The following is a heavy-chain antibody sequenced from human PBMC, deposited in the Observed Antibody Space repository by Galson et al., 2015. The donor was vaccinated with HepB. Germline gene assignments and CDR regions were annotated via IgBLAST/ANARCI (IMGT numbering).Heavy chain of an antibody. CDR2: INTDGDT. Sequence: SLRLSCAASDFVFPTYIMHWVRQAPGKGLEYVASINTDGDTNYADTVRGRFTISRDNSKKSLNLQMSSLRPEDTALYYCVKEDILAGFLVGSFHVWGQGTMVTVSS. D-gene: IGHD3-9*01. V-gene: IGHV3-64D*06. CDR1: DFVFPTYI. CDR3: VKEDILAGFLVGSFHV. J-gene: IGHJ3*01.